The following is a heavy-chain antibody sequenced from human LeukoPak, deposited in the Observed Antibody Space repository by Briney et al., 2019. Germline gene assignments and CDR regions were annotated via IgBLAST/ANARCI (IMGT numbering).Heavy chain of an antibody. V-gene: IGHV4-59*01. CDR3: ARGRSNYYGMDV. J-gene: IGHJ6*02. CDR2: IYYNGNT. Sequence: PSETLSLTCSVSDGSINSYYGNWIRRPPGKGREWIGYIYYNGNTNYSHSLKSRVTMSVDTSKNLFSLKVSSVTAADTAVYYCARGRSNYYGMDVWGQGTTVTVSS. D-gene: IGHD1-26*01. CDR1: DGSINSYY.